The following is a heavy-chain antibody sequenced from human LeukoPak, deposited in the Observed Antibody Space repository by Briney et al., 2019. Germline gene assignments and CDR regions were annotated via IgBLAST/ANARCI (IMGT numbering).Heavy chain of an antibody. J-gene: IGHJ3*02. D-gene: IGHD1-26*01. Sequence: SETLSLTCTVSGGSISSSSYYWGWIRQPPGKGLEWIGSIYYSGSTYYNPSLKSRVTISVDTSKNQFSLKLSSVTAADTAVYYCARHSAPSYRGSRFDAFDIWGQGTMVTVSS. V-gene: IGHV4-39*01. CDR1: GGSISSSSYY. CDR2: IYYSGST. CDR3: ARHSAPSYRGSRFDAFDI.